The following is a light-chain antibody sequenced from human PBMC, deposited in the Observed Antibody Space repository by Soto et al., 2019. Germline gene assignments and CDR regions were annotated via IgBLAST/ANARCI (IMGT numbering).Light chain of an antibody. Sequence: EIVLTQSPGTLSLSPGERATLSCRASQSVSSSYLAWYQQKPGQAPRLLIYGASSRATGIPDRFSGSGSGTDFTLTISRLEPKDFAAYYCQQYGSSPPITFGQGTRLEIK. V-gene: IGKV3-20*01. CDR3: QQYGSSPPIT. CDR2: GAS. CDR1: QSVSSSY. J-gene: IGKJ5*01.